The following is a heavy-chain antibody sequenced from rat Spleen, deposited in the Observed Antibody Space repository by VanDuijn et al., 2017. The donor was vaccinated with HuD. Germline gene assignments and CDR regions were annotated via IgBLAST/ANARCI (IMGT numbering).Heavy chain of an antibody. CDR2: ISYDGGNT. D-gene: IGHD1-4*01. CDR3: ARHPRMGPRGYFDY. V-gene: IGHV5-25*01. CDR1: RLTFSNYY. J-gene: IGHJ2*01. Sequence: EVQLVESGGGSVEPGRSMKLSCVVSRLTFSNYYMAWVRQAPTKGLEWVASISYDGGNTYYRDSVKGRFTISRDNAKSTLYLQMDSLRSEDTATYYCARHPRMGPRGYFDYWGQGVMVTVSS.